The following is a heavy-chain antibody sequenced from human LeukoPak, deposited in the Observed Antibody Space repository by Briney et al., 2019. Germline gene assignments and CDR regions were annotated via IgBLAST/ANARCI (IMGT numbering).Heavy chain of an antibody. CDR1: GFTFSSYA. J-gene: IGHJ4*02. V-gene: IGHV3-30-3*01. Sequence: GGSLRLSCAASGFTFSSYAMHWVRQAPGKGLEWVAVISYDGSNKYYADSVKGRFTISRDNSKNTLYLQMNSLRAEDTAVYYCARVPGGGNYFDYWGQGTLVTVSS. D-gene: IGHD3-16*01. CDR2: ISYDGSNK. CDR3: ARVPGGGNYFDY.